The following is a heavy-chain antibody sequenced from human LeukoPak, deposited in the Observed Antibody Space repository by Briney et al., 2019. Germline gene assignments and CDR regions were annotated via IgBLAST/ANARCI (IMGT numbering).Heavy chain of an antibody. J-gene: IGHJ3*02. CDR3: ARVGRMATIHGAFDI. CDR1: GGSIGSSSYY. V-gene: IGHV4-39*07. D-gene: IGHD5-24*01. CDR2: IYYSGST. Sequence: SETLSLTCTVSGGSIGSSSYYWGWIRQPPGKGLEWIGSIYYSGSTYYNPSLKSRVTISVDTSKNQFSLKLSSVTAADTAVYYCARVGRMATIHGAFDIWGQGTMVTVSS.